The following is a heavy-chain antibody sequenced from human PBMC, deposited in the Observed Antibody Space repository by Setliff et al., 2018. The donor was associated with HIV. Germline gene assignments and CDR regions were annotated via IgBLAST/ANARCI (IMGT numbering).Heavy chain of an antibody. D-gene: IGHD4-17*01. J-gene: IGHJ4*02. CDR1: GPSINIHY. CDR3: AKGAGFYGDYTFDH. V-gene: IGHV4-59*11. CDR2: IYSTGST. Sequence: PSETLSLTCTVSGPSINIHYWSWIRQSPGKAFEWIGYIYSTGSTNYNPSLQSRVTISMVASRNQFSLKVTSVTAADTAVYSCAKGAGFYGDYTFDHWGQGRQVTVS.